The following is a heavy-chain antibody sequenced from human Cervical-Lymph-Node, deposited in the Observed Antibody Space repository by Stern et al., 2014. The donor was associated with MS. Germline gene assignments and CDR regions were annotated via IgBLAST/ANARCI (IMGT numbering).Heavy chain of an antibody. V-gene: IGHV3-30*18. J-gene: IGHJ4*02. CDR1: GFTFSSYG. Sequence: QVQLVESGGGVVQPGRSLRLSCAASGFTFSSYGMHWVRQAPGKGLEWVALISHDGNKKNHADSLKGRFTISRDNSKNTLYLQLNSLRPEDTGIYYCAKDVDYDFWSGYPDYWGQGALVTVSS. CDR3: AKDVDYDFWSGYPDY. CDR2: ISHDGNKK. D-gene: IGHD3-3*01.